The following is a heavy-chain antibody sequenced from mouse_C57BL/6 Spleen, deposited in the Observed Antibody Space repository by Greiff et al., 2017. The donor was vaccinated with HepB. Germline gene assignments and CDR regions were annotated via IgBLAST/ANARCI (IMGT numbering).Heavy chain of an antibody. CDR3: ALITTVVASGYFDY. J-gene: IGHJ2*01. CDR1: GYTFTSYW. CDR2: IDPSDSYT. V-gene: IGHV1-59*01. Sequence: QVQLQQPGAELVRPGTSVKLSCKASGYTFTSYWMHWVKQRPGQGLEWIGVIDPSDSYTNYNQKFKGKATLTVDTSSSTAYMQLSSLTSEDSAVYYCALITTVVASGYFDYWGQGTTLTVSS. D-gene: IGHD1-1*01.